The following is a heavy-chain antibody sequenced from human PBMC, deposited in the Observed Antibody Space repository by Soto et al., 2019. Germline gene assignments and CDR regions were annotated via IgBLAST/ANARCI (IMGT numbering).Heavy chain of an antibody. Sequence: EVQLVESGGGLVQPGGSLRLSCAASGFTFSSYWMHWVRQAPGKGLVWVSRINSDGSSTKYADSVKGRFTISRDNAKNTLYLQMNSLRAEDTAVYYCARVGVDTTMVDGGYYYYGMDVWGQGTTVTVSS. V-gene: IGHV3-74*01. CDR3: ARVGVDTTMVDGGYYYYGMDV. CDR2: INSDGSST. D-gene: IGHD5-18*01. J-gene: IGHJ6*02. CDR1: GFTFSSYW.